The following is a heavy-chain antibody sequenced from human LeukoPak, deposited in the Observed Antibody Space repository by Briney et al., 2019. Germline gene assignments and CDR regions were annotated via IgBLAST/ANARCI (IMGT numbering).Heavy chain of an antibody. Sequence: PSETLSLTCTVSGGSISSYYWSWIRQPPGKGLEWIGYIYYSGSTKYNPSLKSRVTISVDTSKNQFSLKLGSVTTADTAVYYCARLKGHYYDASGYYSDIWGQGTMVTVSS. CDR2: IYYSGST. D-gene: IGHD3-22*01. CDR3: ARLKGHYYDASGYYSDI. CDR1: GGSISSYY. J-gene: IGHJ3*02. V-gene: IGHV4-59*01.